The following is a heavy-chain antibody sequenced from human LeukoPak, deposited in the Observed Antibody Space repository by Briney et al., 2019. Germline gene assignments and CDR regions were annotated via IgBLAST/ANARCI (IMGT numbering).Heavy chain of an antibody. V-gene: IGHV4-39*07. CDR2: IYYSGST. J-gene: IGHJ4*02. CDR3: AKEANDILTGYYLGTLGY. CDR1: GGSISSSSYY. Sequence: SETLSLTCTVSGGSISSSSYYWGWIRQPPGKGLEWIGSIYYSGSTYYNPSLKSRVTISVDRSKNQFSLKLSSVTAADTAVYYCAKEANDILTGYYLGTLGYWGQGTLVTVSS. D-gene: IGHD3-9*01.